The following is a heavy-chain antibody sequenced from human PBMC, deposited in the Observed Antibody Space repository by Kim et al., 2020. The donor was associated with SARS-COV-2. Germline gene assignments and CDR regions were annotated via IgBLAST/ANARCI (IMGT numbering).Heavy chain of an antibody. D-gene: IGHD6-13*01. CDR3: ARDQGKGYYGMDV. CDR2: ISSSSSYI. J-gene: IGHJ6*02. V-gene: IGHV3-21*01. Sequence: GGSLRLSCAASGFSFSSYSMNWVRQAPGKGLEWVSSISSSSSYIYYADSVKGRFTISRDNAKNSLYLQMNSLRAEDTAVYYCARDQGKGYYGMDVWGQGTTVTVSS. CDR1: GFSFSSYS.